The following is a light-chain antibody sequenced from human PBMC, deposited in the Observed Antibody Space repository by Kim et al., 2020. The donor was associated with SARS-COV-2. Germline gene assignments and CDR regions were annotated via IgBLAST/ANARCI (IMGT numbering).Light chain of an antibody. V-gene: IGLV2-14*03. Sequence: QSITISCTGTSSDVGGHNYVSWYQQHPGKAPKLMISDVSDRPSGVSNRFSGSKSGNTASLTISGLQAEDEADYFCSSYTSSSTLVVFGGGTKLTVL. CDR1: SSDVGGHNY. CDR3: SSYTSSSTLVV. J-gene: IGLJ2*01. CDR2: DVS.